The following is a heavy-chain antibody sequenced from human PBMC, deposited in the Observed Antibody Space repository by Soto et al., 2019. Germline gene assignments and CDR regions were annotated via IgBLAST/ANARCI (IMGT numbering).Heavy chain of an antibody. J-gene: IGHJ6*02. Sequence: GEPLKICSKGSGYSFTSYWIGWVRQMPGKGLEWMGIIYPGDSDTRYSPSFQGQVTISADKSISTAYLQWSSLKASDTAMYYCARHYCSSTSCYPVYYYYYGMDVWGQGTTVTVSS. D-gene: IGHD2-2*01. CDR3: ARHYCSSTSCYPVYYYYYGMDV. CDR2: IYPGDSDT. V-gene: IGHV5-51*01. CDR1: GYSFTSYW.